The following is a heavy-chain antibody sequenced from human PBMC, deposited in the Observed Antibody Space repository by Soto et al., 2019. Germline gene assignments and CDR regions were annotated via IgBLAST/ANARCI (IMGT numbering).Heavy chain of an antibody. CDR2: IFYTGST. D-gene: IGHD4-17*01. J-gene: IGHJ3*02. CDR1: GGSISSGYYY. V-gene: IGHV4-30-4*01. CDR3: ARPKDYGDFLHAFDI. Sequence: QVQLQESGPGLVKPSQTLSLTCTVSGGSISSGYYYWSWIRQPPGKGLEWIGYIFYTGSTYYNPSLKSRVSISVDTSKHQFSLKLRSVTAADTAVYYCARPKDYGDFLHAFDIWGQGTMVTVSS.